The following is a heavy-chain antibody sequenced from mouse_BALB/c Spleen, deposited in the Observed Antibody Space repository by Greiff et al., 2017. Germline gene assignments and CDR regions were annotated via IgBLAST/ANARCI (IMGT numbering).Heavy chain of an antibody. CDR2: ISYSGST. V-gene: IGHV3-2*02. CDR3: ARIPYYYGSSNWYFDV. CDR1: GYSITSDYA. J-gene: IGHJ1*01. Sequence: EVQLQESGPGLVKPSQSLSLTCTVTGYSITSDYAWNWIRQFPGNKLEWMGYISYSGSTSYNPSLKSRISITRDTSKNQFFLQLNSVTTEDTATYYCARIPYYYGSSNWYFDVWGAGTTVTVSS. D-gene: IGHD1-1*01.